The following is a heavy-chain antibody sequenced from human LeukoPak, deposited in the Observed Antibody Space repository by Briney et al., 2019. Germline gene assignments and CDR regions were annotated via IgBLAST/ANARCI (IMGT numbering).Heavy chain of an antibody. D-gene: IGHD2/OR15-2a*01. CDR3: ARQISDYYYYYMDV. Sequence: SETLSLTXTVSGGSIDTVAFYWGGVRQPPEKGLEWIGTIYDSENEFHNPSLNTRVTISADTSKNQFSLKLNSVTAADTAIYYCARQISDYYYYYMDVWGEGITVTVPS. V-gene: IGHV4-39*01. CDR1: GGSIDTVAFY. CDR2: IYDSENE. J-gene: IGHJ6*03.